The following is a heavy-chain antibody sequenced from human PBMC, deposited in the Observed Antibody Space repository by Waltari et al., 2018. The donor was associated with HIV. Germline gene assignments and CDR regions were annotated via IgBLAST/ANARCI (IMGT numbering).Heavy chain of an antibody. J-gene: IGHJ4*02. V-gene: IGHV3-7*01. CDR1: GFTFGYEW. D-gene: IGHD6-19*01. Sequence: EVQLVESGGGLVQPGGSLGLSCAASGFTFGYEWRCWVGRAPGKGLEWVANIKQDGSEKYYVDSVKGRFTISRDNAKNSLYLQMNSLRAEDTAMYYCARDGPYSSGWYGSDYWGQGTLVTVSS. CDR3: ARDGPYSSGWYGSDY. CDR2: IKQDGSEK.